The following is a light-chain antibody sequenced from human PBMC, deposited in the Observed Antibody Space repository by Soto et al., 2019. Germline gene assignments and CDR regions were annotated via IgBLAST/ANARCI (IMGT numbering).Light chain of an antibody. CDR2: LGS. Sequence: DIVMTQSPLSLPVTPGEPASISCRSSQSLLHSNGYNYLDWYLQKPGQSPQLLIYLGSNRASEVPDRFSGRGSGTDFTLKISRVEAEDVGVYYCMQALQTPWTFGQGTKVEIK. J-gene: IGKJ1*01. CDR1: QSLLHSNGYNY. V-gene: IGKV2-28*01. CDR3: MQALQTPWT.